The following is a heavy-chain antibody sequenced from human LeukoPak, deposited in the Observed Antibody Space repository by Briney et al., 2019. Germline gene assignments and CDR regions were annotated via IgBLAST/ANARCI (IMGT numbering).Heavy chain of an antibody. Sequence: GGSLRLSCAASGFTVSDNDMNWVRQAPRKGLEWVSLIYPGGSTHYADSVKGRFTISSDNSKNTVYLQMHNLRAEDTAVYFCASRPVADRVWGQGTLVTVSS. J-gene: IGHJ4*02. CDR3: ASRPVADRV. D-gene: IGHD2-2*01. CDR2: IYPGGST. V-gene: IGHV3-53*01. CDR1: GFTVSDND.